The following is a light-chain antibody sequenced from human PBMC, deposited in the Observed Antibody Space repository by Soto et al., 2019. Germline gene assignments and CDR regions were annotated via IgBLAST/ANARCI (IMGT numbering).Light chain of an antibody. CDR2: SDN. CDR3: ATWDDSLNAWV. J-gene: IGLJ3*02. V-gene: IGLV1-44*01. CDR1: SSNIGSNT. Sequence: QPVLTQPLSASGTPGQRVTISCSGSSSNIGSNTVNWYQQLPGTAPKLLIYSDNRRPSGVPDRFSGSKSVTSASLAISGLQSEDEADYYCATWDDSLNAWVFGGGTKLTVL.